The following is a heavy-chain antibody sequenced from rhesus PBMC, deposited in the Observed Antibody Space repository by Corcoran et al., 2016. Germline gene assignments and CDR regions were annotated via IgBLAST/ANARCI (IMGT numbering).Heavy chain of an antibody. Sequence: QVQLQESGPGLVKPLETLSLTCAVSGGSISSNYWSWIRQAPGKGLEWIGYIYGIGNSTTSTPSLKSRVPLSVDTSKNQLSLKLSSVTAADTAVYYCARNTVTTRFDVWGPGVLVTVSS. CDR1: GGSISSNY. CDR2: IYGIGNST. J-gene: IGHJ5-1*01. V-gene: IGHV4S11*01. CDR3: ARNTVTTRFDV. D-gene: IGHD4-23*01.